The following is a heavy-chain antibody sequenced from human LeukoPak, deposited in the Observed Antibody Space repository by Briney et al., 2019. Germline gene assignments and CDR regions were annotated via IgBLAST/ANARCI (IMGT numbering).Heavy chain of an antibody. J-gene: IGHJ4*02. Sequence: GWSLILCCATSGFSFSYYWMNWVRQAAGKGQWLVANIKQDGSEKYYVDSVKGRFTISRDNAKNSLYLQMNSLRVEDTAVYYCARDYGAQQGILNYFDYWGQGTLVTVSS. CDR2: IKQDGSEK. CDR1: GFSFSYYW. CDR3: ARDYGAQQGILNYFDY. V-gene: IGHV3-7*03. D-gene: IGHD6-13*01.